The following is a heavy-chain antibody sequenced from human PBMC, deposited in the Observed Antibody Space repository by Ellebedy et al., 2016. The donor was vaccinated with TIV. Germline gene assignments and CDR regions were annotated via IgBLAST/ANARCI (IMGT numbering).Heavy chain of an antibody. CDR1: GGTFSSYA. CDR3: ARDDSSGIDAFDS. D-gene: IGHD3-22*01. J-gene: IGHJ3*02. V-gene: IGHV1-69*13. Sequence: SVKVSCXASGGTFSSYAISWVRQAPGQGLEWMGGIIPIFGTANYAQKFQGRVTITADESTSTAYMELSSLRSEDTAVYYCARDDSSGIDAFDSWGQGTMVTVSS. CDR2: IIPIFGTA.